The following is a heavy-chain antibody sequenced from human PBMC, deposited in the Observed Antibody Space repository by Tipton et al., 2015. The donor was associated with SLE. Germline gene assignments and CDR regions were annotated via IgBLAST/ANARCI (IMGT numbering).Heavy chain of an antibody. CDR1: GLIVRNNY. CDR3: ARGRDTVDAFDI. V-gene: IGHV3-66*02. Sequence: SLRLSCAASGLIVRNNYMSWVRQAPGKGLEWVSFNYRGGGTYYADSVMGRFTISRDNSKNTVYLQMNSLRAEDTAVYYCARGRDTVDAFDIWGQGTMVTVSS. J-gene: IGHJ3*02. CDR2: NYRGGGT.